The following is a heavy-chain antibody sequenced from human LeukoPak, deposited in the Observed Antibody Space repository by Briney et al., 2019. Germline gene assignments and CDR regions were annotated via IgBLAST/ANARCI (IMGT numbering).Heavy chain of an antibody. V-gene: IGHV1-69*06. D-gene: IGHD6-19*01. CDR1: GGTFSSYA. CDR3: ATPLQQWLTRRGFDY. CDR2: IIPIFGTA. J-gene: IGHJ4*02. Sequence: ASVKVSCKASGGTFSSYAISWVRQAPGQGLEWMGGIIPIFGTANYAQKFQGRVTITADKSTSTAYMELSSLRSEDTAVYYCATPLQQWLTRRGFDYWGQGTLVTVSS.